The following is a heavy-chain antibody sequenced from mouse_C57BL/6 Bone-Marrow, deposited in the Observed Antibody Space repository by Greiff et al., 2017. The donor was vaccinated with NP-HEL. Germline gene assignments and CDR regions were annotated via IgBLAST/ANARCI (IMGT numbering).Heavy chain of an antibody. CDR1: GYAFSSSW. J-gene: IGHJ4*01. Sequence: VKLQESGPELVKPGASVKISCKASGYAFSSSWMNWVKQRPGKGLEWIGRIYPGDGDTNYNGKFKGKATLTADKSSSTAYMQLSSLTSEDSAVYFCARSSWDLYYAMDYWGQGTSVTVSS. V-gene: IGHV1-82*01. CDR3: ARSSWDLYYAMDY. CDR2: IYPGDGDT. D-gene: IGHD4-1*01.